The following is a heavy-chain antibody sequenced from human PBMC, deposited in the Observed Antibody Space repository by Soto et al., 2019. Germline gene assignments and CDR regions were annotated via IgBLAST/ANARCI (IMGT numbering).Heavy chain of an antibody. V-gene: IGHV4-39*01. CDR3: ARGLTKVHSSPLNY. CDR2: IYYSGST. D-gene: IGHD6-13*01. J-gene: IGHJ4*02. CDR1: GGSISSSSYY. Sequence: PSETLSLTCTVSGGSISSSSYYWGWIRQPPGKGLEWIGSIYYSGSTYYNPSLKSRVTISVDTSKNQFSLKLSSVTAADTAVYYCARGLTKVHSSPLNYWGQGTLVTVSS.